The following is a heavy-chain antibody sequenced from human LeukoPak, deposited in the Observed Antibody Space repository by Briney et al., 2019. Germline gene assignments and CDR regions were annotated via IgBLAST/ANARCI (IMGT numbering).Heavy chain of an antibody. Sequence: SETLSLTCSVSGDSIRSTTYYWGWIRQPPGKGLEWIGSIYYSGNTYYNPSLMSRVTISVDTSKNQFSLKLSSVTAADTAVYYCARAAAGKDYWGQGTLVTVSS. D-gene: IGHD6-13*01. J-gene: IGHJ4*02. CDR3: ARAAAGKDY. CDR1: GDSIRSTTYY. CDR2: IYYSGNT. V-gene: IGHV4-39*07.